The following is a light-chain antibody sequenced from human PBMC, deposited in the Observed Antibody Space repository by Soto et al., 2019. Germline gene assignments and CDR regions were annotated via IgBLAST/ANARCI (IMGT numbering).Light chain of an antibody. Sequence: IQMTQSPSTLSATVGDRVTITFRASQSISSWLAWYQQKPGKAPKLLIYDASSLESGVPSRFSGSGSGTEFTLTISSLQPDDFATYYCQQYNSYWTFGQGTKV. CDR3: QQYNSYWT. CDR2: DAS. CDR1: QSISSW. V-gene: IGKV1-5*01. J-gene: IGKJ1*01.